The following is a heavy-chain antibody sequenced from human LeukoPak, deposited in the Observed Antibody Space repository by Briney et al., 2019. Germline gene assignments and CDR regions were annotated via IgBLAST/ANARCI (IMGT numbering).Heavy chain of an antibody. Sequence: PSETLSLTCVVSGGSISSYYWSWIRQPPGKGLEWIGYIYYSGSTNYNPSLKSRVTISVDTSKNQFSLKLSSVTAADTAVYYCARAVDYSSSSFDYWGQGTLVTVSS. J-gene: IGHJ4*02. V-gene: IGHV4-59*01. D-gene: IGHD6-6*01. CDR2: IYYSGST. CDR3: ARAVDYSSSSFDY. CDR1: GGSISSYY.